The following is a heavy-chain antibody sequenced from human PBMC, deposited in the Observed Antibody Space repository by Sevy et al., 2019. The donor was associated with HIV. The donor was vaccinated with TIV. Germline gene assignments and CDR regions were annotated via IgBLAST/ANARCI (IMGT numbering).Heavy chain of an antibody. Sequence: GGSLRLSCAASGFTFSSYAMSWVRQAPGKGLEWVSAISGSGGSTYYADSVKGRFTISRDNSKNTLYLQMNSLRADDTAVYYCAKDKVVGYYGSSSHPFDYWGQGTLVTVSS. V-gene: IGHV3-23*01. CDR1: GFTFSSYA. J-gene: IGHJ4*02. CDR2: ISGSGGST. CDR3: AKDKVVGYYGSSSHPFDY. D-gene: IGHD6-6*01.